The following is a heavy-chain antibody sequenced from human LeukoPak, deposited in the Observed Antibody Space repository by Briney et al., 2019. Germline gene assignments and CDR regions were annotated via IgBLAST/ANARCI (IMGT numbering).Heavy chain of an antibody. CDR1: DDSFSSHY. CDR2: ISYIGST. J-gene: IGHJ3*02. CDR3: ARDLVTVTKGFDI. Sequence: SETLSLTCAVSDDSFSSHYWTWIRQPPGKGLEWIGYISYIGSTNYNPSLKSRVTISIDTSKNQSSLKLSSVTAADTAVYYCARDLVTVTKGFDIWGQGTMVSVSS. D-gene: IGHD4-17*01. V-gene: IGHV4-59*11.